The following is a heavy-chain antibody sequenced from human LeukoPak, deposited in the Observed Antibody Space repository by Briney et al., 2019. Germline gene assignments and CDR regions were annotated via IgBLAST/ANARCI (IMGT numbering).Heavy chain of an antibody. J-gene: IGHJ4*02. V-gene: IGHV3-33*01. D-gene: IGHD6-13*01. CDR3: VRSSMAAAGPFDY. Sequence: GGSLRLSCAASGFTFSSYGMHWVRQAPGKELEWVTVIWYDGSNKYYADSVKGRFTISRDNSKNTLYLQMNSLRAEDTAVYYCVRSSMAAAGPFDYWGQGILVTVSS. CDR2: IWYDGSNK. CDR1: GFTFSSYG.